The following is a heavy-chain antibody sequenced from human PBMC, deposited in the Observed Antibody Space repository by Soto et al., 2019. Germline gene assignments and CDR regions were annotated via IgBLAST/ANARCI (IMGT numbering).Heavy chain of an antibody. CDR1: GFTFSSYA. D-gene: IGHD2-2*01. CDR2: ISYDGSNK. V-gene: IGHV3-30-3*01. CDR3: ASDREYQLLWGGPLDY. J-gene: IGHJ4*02. Sequence: QVQLVESGGGVVQPGRSLRLSCAASGFTFSSYAMHWVRQAPGKGLEWVAVISYDGSNKYYADSVKGRFTISRDNSKNTLYLQMNSLRAEDTAVYYCASDREYQLLWGGPLDYWGQGTPVTVSS.